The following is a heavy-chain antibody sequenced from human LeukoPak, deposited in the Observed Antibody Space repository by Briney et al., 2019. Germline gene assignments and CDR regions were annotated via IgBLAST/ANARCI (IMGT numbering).Heavy chain of an antibody. D-gene: IGHD3-22*01. CDR2: IDHTGST. J-gene: IGHJ5*02. V-gene: IGHV4-59*01. CDR1: GDSISIYY. Sequence: PSETLSLTCSVSGDSISIYYWSWIRQPPGKGLEWIGYIDHTGSTNYNPSLKSRVTISVDTSKNQFSLKLSSVTAADTAVYLCARGRYYYDSSFDPWGQGTLVTVSS. CDR3: ARGRYYYDSSFDP.